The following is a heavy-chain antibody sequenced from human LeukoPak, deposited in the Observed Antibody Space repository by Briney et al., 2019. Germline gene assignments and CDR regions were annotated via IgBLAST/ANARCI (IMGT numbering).Heavy chain of an antibody. J-gene: IGHJ4*02. CDR2: IKQDGSEK. CDR3: ARVPACGDYSDY. D-gene: IGHD4-17*01. Sequence: GGSLRLSCGTSGFTFSSFWMTWVRQAPGKGLEWVANIKQDGSEKYYVDSVKGRFTISRDNSKDSLYLQMNSLRAEDTAVYYCARVPACGDYSDYWGQGTLVTVSS. V-gene: IGHV3-7*01. CDR1: GFTFSSFW.